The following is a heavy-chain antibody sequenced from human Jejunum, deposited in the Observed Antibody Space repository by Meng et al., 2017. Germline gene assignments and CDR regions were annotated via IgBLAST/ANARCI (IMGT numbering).Heavy chain of an antibody. Sequence: QDQLVQAGAEGKKPGAAVKRSGRASGDIFMNYALHWVRQAPGQRPEWLGWINAGNGNTKYSQKFQGRVLITGDTSATTAHLELSSLRTEDTATYYCARAYISPRGTFYFDYWGQGTLVTVSS. CDR1: GDIFMNYA. CDR2: INAGNGNT. V-gene: IGHV1-3*01. CDR3: ARAYISPRGTFYFDY. D-gene: IGHD1-1*01. J-gene: IGHJ4*02.